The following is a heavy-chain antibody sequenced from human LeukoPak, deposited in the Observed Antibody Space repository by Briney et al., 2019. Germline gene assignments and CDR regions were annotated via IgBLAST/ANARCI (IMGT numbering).Heavy chain of an antibody. V-gene: IGHV3-23*01. CDR1: GFTFSSYA. Sequence: GGSLRLSCAASGFTFSSYAVSWVRQAPGKGLEWVSAISGSGGSTYYADSVKGRFTIARDEAKKTLYLRMNSLRAEGTAVYYCPKDLSRSTRFLSLDYSGQATLVTVSS. D-gene: IGHD2-2*01. CDR3: PKDLSRSTRFLSLDY. CDR2: ISGSGGST. J-gene: IGHJ4*02.